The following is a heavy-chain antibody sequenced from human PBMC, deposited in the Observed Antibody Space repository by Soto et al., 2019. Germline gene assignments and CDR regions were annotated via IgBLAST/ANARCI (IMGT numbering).Heavy chain of an antibody. V-gene: IGHV4-59*01. CDR3: ARVNQLAPKRNAFDI. D-gene: IGHD1-1*01. CDR2: IHYSGSS. J-gene: IGHJ3*02. CDR1: DGSINSYF. Sequence: QVQLQESGPGLVKPSETLSLTSTVSDGSINSYFWSWIRQPPGKGLEWIGYIHYSGSSNYNPSLKSRVTMSVDSSKNQFSLELSSLTAADTAVYYCARVNQLAPKRNAFDIWGQGTKVTVSS.